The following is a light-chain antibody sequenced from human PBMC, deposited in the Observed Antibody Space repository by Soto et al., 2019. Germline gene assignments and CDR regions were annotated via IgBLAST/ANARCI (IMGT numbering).Light chain of an antibody. CDR3: SSYTGSSTFV. CDR2: DVN. V-gene: IGLV2-14*01. J-gene: IGLJ1*01. Sequence: QSALTQPASVSGSPGQSITISCTGTSSDVGGYDYVSWYQQLPGKAPKLLIYDVNNRPSGVSHRFSGSKSGNTASLTISGRQAEDEADYYCSSYTGSSTFVFGTGTKLTVL. CDR1: SSDVGGYDY.